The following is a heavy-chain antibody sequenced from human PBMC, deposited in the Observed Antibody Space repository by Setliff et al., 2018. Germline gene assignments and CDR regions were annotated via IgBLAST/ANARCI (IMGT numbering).Heavy chain of an antibody. CDR3: ASGYSGYDWLYYYGMDV. CDR2: IIPILGIA. Sequence: SVKVSCKASGYTFTSYYMHWVRQAPGQGLEWMGGIIPILGIANYAQKFQGRVTITADKSTSTAYMELSSLRSEDTAVYYCASGYSGYDWLYYYGMDVWGQGTTVTVSS. D-gene: IGHD5-12*01. CDR1: GYTFTSYY. V-gene: IGHV1-69*10. J-gene: IGHJ6*02.